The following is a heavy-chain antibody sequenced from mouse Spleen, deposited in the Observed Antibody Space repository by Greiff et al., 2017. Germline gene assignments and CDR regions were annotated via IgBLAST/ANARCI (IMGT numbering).Heavy chain of an antibody. Sequence: VQLQQSVAELVRPGASVKLSCTASGFNIKNTYMHWVKQRPEQGLEWIGWIDPENGNTIYDPKFQGKASITADTSSNTAYLQLSSLTSEDTAVYYCARAYYGNYGAMDYWGQGTSVTVSS. CDR1: GFNIKNTY. D-gene: IGHD2-10*01. J-gene: IGHJ4*01. V-gene: IGHV14-1*02. CDR2: IDPENGNT. CDR3: ARAYYGNYGAMDY.